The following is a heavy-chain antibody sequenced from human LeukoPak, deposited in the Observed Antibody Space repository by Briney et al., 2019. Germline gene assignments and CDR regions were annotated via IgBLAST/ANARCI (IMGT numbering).Heavy chain of an antibody. J-gene: IGHJ4*02. CDR3: ARDAARLLVPFDY. CDR2: IKQDGSEK. D-gene: IGHD3-10*01. V-gene: IGHV3-7*01. Sequence: GGSLTLSCAASGFTFSSYWMSWVRQAPGKGLDGVANIKQDGSEKYYVDSVKGRFTISRDNAKNSLYLQMNSLRAEDTAVYYCARDAARLLVPFDYCGQGTLVTVSS. CDR1: GFTFSSYW.